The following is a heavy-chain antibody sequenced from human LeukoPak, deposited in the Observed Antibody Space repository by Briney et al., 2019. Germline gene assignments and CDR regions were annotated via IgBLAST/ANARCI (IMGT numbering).Heavy chain of an antibody. CDR3: ARSGKTHYFDY. Sequence: KSSETLSLTCSVSGYSISSGYYWGWIRQPPGKGLEWIGSGSTYYNPSLKSRVTISVDTSKKQFSLKLSSVTAADTAVYYCARSGKTHYFDYWGQGTLVTVSS. CDR2: GST. J-gene: IGHJ4*02. V-gene: IGHV4-38-2*02. CDR1: GYSISSGYY. D-gene: IGHD6-25*01.